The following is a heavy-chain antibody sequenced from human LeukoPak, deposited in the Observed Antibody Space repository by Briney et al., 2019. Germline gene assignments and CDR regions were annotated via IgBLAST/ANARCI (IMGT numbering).Heavy chain of an antibody. J-gene: IGHJ3*02. CDR3: ATGERDGFDI. CDR2: INSDGSST. Sequence: GGSLRPSCAASGFTFSSYWMHWVRQGPGKGLVWVSRINSDGSSTSYADSVKGRFTISRDNAKNTLYLQMNRLRAEDTAVYYCATGERDGFDIWGQGTMVTVSS. CDR1: GFTFSSYW. V-gene: IGHV3-74*01.